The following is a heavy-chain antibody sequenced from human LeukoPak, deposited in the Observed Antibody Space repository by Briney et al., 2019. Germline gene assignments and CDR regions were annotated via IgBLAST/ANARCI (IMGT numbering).Heavy chain of an antibody. CDR2: ISSSSSTI. Sequence: GGSPRLSCATSGFTFSSYEMNWVRQAPGKGLEWVSYISSSSSTIYYADSVKGRFTISRDNAKNSLYLQMNSLRAEDTAVYYCARDGYGSGRKGKYYYYGMDVWGQGATVTVSS. V-gene: IGHV3-48*03. CDR3: ARDGYGSGRKGKYYYYGMDV. CDR1: GFTFSSYE. J-gene: IGHJ6*02. D-gene: IGHD3-10*01.